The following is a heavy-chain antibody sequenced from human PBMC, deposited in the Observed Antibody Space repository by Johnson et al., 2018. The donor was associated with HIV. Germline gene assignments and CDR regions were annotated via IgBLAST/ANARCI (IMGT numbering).Heavy chain of an antibody. CDR3: ARDGWEQRGETVGDGFDI. V-gene: IGHV3-30*04. CDR2: ISYDGSKK. D-gene: IGHD1-26*01. Sequence: QVQLVESGGGVVQPGKSLRLSCAASGFTFSSYAMYWVRQAPGKGLEWVAVISYDGSKKYYADSVRGRFTISKDNSKKTLYLQMNSLRAEDTAFYYCARDGWEQRGETVGDGFDIWGQGTMVTVSS. J-gene: IGHJ3*02. CDR1: GFTFSSYA.